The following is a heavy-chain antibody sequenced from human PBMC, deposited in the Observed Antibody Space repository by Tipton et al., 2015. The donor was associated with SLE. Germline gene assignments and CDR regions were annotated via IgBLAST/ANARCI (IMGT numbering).Heavy chain of an antibody. CDR3: ARDRARDNSGWTTGEPFDL. CDR2: IWYDGTNR. CDR1: GFTFSTYG. D-gene: IGHD6-19*01. V-gene: IGHV3-33*01. Sequence: SLRLSCAASGFTFSTYGMHWVRQTPGKGLEWVAVIWYDGTNRNYADSVKGRFTISRDNSNNTLYLQMNSLRAEDTAVYYCARDRARDNSGWTTGEPFDLWGQGTMVTVSS. J-gene: IGHJ3*01.